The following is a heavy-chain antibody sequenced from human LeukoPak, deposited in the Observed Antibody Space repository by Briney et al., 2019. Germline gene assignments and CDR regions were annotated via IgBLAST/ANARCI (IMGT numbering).Heavy chain of an antibody. CDR1: GGSFSGYY. J-gene: IGHJ4*02. CDR3: AIGIGKH. V-gene: IGHV4-34*01. D-gene: IGHD3-10*01. CDR2: INHSGST. Sequence: SETLSLTCAVYGGSFSGYYWSWIRQPPGKGLEWIGEINHSGSTNYNPSLKSRVTISVDTSKNQFSLKLSSVTAADTAVYYCAIGIGKHWGQGTLVTVSS.